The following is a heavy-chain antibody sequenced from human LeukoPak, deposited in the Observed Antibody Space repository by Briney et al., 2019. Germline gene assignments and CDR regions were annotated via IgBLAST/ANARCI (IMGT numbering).Heavy chain of an antibody. V-gene: IGHV1-69*13. J-gene: IGHJ3*02. CDR1: GYTFTSYG. CDR2: IIPIFGTA. D-gene: IGHD3-22*01. Sequence: SVKVSCKASGYTFTSYGISWVRQAPGQGLEWMGGIIPIFGTANYAQKFQGRVTITADESTSTAYMELSSLRSEDTAVYYCARDRLGYYDSSGLRSVADAFDIWGQGTMVTVSS. CDR3: ARDRLGYYDSSGLRSVADAFDI.